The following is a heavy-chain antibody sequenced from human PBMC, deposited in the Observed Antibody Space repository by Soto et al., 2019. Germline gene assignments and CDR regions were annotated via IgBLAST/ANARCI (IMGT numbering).Heavy chain of an antibody. CDR1: GFTFSSFA. CDR3: AGPGYSSQDY. J-gene: IGHJ4*02. V-gene: IGHV3-23*01. CDR2: ISGSGGDT. Sequence: VQMLESGGGLVQPGGSLRLSCGASGFTFSSFALSWVRQAPGKGLEWVSAISGSGGDTDYADSVKGRFTISRDNSKNTLFLQMNSLRAEDTAVYYCAGPGYSSQDYWGQGTLVTVSS. D-gene: IGHD5-18*01.